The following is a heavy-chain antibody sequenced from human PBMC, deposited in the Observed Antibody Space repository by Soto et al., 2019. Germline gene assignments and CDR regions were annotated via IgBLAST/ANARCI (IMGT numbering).Heavy chain of an antibody. CDR3: ARSTGWYDFDL. Sequence: HPGGSLRLSCAASGFTVSSSYMSWVRQAPRKGLEWVSAIYSGGSTYSADSVKGRFTISRHSAKNTLYLQMTSLRAEDTAVYYCARSTGWYDFDLWGRGTLVTVSS. CDR1: GFTVSSSY. V-gene: IGHV3-53*01. J-gene: IGHJ2*01. D-gene: IGHD6-19*01. CDR2: IYSGGST.